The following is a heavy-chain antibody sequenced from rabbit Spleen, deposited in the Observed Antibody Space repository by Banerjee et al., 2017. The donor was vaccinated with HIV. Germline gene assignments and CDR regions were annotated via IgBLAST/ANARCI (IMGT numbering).Heavy chain of an antibody. Sequence: QQLEESGGDLVKPGASLTLTCTASGFSFSRSYYICWVRRAPGKRLDWIACINGITGKAGYAKGAKGRSTFSKTSSTTVTLQMTSLTAAATFSFFCATDLTDAIRWNLGLWGQGTLVTVS. D-gene: IGHD5-1*01. J-gene: IGHJ4*01. CDR1: GFSFSRSYY. CDR3: ATDLTDAIRWNLGL. V-gene: IGHV1S40*01. CDR2: INGITGKA.